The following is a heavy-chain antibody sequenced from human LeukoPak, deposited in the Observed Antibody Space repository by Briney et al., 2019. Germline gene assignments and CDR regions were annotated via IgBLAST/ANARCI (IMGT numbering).Heavy chain of an antibody. Sequence: ASVKVSCKASGYTFTGYYIHWVRQAPGQGLEWMGWINSNGGATNYAQKFQGRVTMTRDTSISTAYMELTRLTSDDTAVYYCAKRGFLDSWGRGTLVTVSS. D-gene: IGHD5-12*01. V-gene: IGHV1-2*02. J-gene: IGHJ4*02. CDR2: INSNGGAT. CDR1: GYTFTGYY. CDR3: AKRGFLDS.